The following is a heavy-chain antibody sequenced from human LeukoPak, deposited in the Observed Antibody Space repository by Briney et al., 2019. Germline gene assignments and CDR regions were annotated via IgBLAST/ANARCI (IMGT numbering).Heavy chain of an antibody. CDR2: IYPGDSDT. J-gene: IGHJ4*02. CDR3: ARQSVGSFTMVRGVFDY. Sequence: GESLKISCKGSGSSFTSYWIGWVRRMPGKGLEWMGIIYPGDSDTRYSPSFQGQVTISADKSISTAYLQWSSLKASDTAMYYCARQSVGSFTMVRGVFDYWGQGTLITVSS. CDR1: GSSFTSYW. V-gene: IGHV5-51*01. D-gene: IGHD3-10*01.